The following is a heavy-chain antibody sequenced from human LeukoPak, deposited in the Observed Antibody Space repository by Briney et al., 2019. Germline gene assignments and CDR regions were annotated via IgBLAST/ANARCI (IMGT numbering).Heavy chain of an antibody. CDR2: IYHSGST. CDR3: ARARKPAYCGGDCYSGYNY. J-gene: IGHJ4*02. Sequence: PSETLSLTCAVSGGSISSSNWWSWVRQPPGKGLEWIGEIYHSGSTNYNPSLKSRVTISVDKSKNQFSLKLSSVTAADTAVYYCARARKPAYCGGDCYSGYNYWGQGTLVTVSS. CDR1: GGSISSSNW. D-gene: IGHD2-21*02. V-gene: IGHV4-4*02.